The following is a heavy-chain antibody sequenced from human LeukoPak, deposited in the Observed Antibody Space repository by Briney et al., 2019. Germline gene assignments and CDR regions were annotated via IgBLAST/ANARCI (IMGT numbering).Heavy chain of an antibody. CDR1: GFSFSDSY. D-gene: IGHD4-17*01. V-gene: IGHV3-11*05. CDR3: AKGGSLTTVTHFDY. CDR2: INGNSNDI. J-gene: IGHJ4*02. Sequence: PGGSLRLSCAASGFSFSDSYMSWIRQAPGKGLEWISYINGNSNDINYADSVKGRFTVSRDNTKNSLFLQMNSLRAEDTAVYYCAKGGSLTTVTHFDYWGQGTLVTVSS.